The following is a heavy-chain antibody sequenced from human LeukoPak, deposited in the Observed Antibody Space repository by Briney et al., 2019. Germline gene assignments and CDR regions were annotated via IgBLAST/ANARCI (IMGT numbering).Heavy chain of an antibody. CDR2: ISGYNDNA. D-gene: IGHD1-1*01. V-gene: IGHV1-18*01. Sequence: SVKVSCKASGYTFTNYGISWVRQAPGQGLEWVGWISGYNDNAHYAQKLQGRVTMTRETSTSTVYMELRSLSSDDTAIYYCARDGNDVMDYWGQGTLVTVSS. J-gene: IGHJ4*02. CDR1: GYTFTNYG. CDR3: ARDGNDVMDY.